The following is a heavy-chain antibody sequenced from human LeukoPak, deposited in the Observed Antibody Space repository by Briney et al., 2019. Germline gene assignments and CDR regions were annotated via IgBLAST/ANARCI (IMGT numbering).Heavy chain of an antibody. CDR3: ARLYGDYGTCYYYCGMDV. CDR2: IYSGGST. D-gene: IGHD4-17*01. Sequence: PRGSLRLSCAASGFTVSSNYMSWVRQAPGKGLEWVSVIYSGGSTYYADSVKGRCTISRDNSKNTLYLQMNSLRAEDTAVYYCARLYGDYGTCYYYCGMDVWGQGTTVTVSS. CDR1: GFTVSSNY. J-gene: IGHJ6*02. V-gene: IGHV3-66*02.